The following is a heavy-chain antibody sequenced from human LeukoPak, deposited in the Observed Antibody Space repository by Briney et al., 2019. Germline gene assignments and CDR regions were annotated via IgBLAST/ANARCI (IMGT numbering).Heavy chain of an antibody. J-gene: IGHJ6*03. Sequence: PGGSLRLSCAASGFTFSSYSMNWVRQAPGKGLEWVSSISSSSSYIYYADSVKGRFTISRDNAKNSLYLQMNSLRAEDTAVYYCARENSSGWYPNYYYYYMDVWGKGTTVTVSS. CDR1: GFTFSSYS. D-gene: IGHD6-19*01. CDR3: ARENSSGWYPNYYYYYMDV. V-gene: IGHV3-21*01. CDR2: ISSSSSYI.